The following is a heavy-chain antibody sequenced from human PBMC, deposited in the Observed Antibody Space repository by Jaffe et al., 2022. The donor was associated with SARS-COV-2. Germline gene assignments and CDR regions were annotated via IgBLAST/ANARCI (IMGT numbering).Heavy chain of an antibody. J-gene: IGHJ6*02. Sequence: EVQLVESGGGLVQPGGSLRLSCAASGFTFSSYEMNWVRQAPGKGLEWVSYISSSGSTIYYADSVKGRFTISRDNAKNSLYLQMNSLRAEDTAVYYCAREAQYRPMDVWGQGTTVTVSS. V-gene: IGHV3-48*03. CDR3: AREAQYRPMDV. CDR2: ISSSGSTI. D-gene: IGHD3-16*02. CDR1: GFTFSSYE.